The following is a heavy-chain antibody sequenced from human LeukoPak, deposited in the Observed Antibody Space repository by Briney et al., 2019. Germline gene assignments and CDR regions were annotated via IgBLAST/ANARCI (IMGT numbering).Heavy chain of an antibody. CDR2: ISYDGSNK. CDR3: AKEYLQMSPYGSWGSFDY. V-gene: IGHV3-30*18. J-gene: IGHJ4*02. CDR1: GFTFSSYG. D-gene: IGHD3-10*01. Sequence: GGSLRLSCAASGFTFSSYGMHWVRQAPGKGLEWVAVISYDGSNKYHADSVKGRFTISRDNSKNTLYLQMNSLRAEDTAVYYCAKEYLQMSPYGSWGSFDYWGQGTLVTVSS.